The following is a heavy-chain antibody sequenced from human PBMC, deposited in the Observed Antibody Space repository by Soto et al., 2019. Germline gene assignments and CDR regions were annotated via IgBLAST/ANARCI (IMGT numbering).Heavy chain of an antibody. CDR2: ISAYNGNT. D-gene: IGHD5-18*01. V-gene: IGHV1-18*01. CDR3: ARGARTAMVPEAFDI. J-gene: IGHJ3*02. CDR1: GYTFTSYG. Sequence: VKVSCKASGYTFTSYGISWVRQAPGQGLEWMGWISAYNGNTNYAQKLQGRVTMTTDTSTSTAYMELRSLRSDDTAVYYCARGARTAMVPEAFDIWGQGTMVTVSS.